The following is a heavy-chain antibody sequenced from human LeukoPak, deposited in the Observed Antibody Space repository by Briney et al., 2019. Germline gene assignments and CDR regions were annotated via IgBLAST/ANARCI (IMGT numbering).Heavy chain of an antibody. J-gene: IGHJ6*02. CDR1: GFTFSSYA. V-gene: IGHV3-30*04. CDR3: ARDRVAAAGRNYLYYYYYGMDV. Sequence: PGRSLRLSCAASGFTFSSYAMHWVRQAPGKGLEWVAVISYDGSNKYYADSVKGRFTISRDNSKNTLYLQMNSLRAEDTAVYYCARDRVAAAGRNYLYYYYYGMDVWGQGTTVTVSS. D-gene: IGHD6-13*01. CDR2: ISYDGSNK.